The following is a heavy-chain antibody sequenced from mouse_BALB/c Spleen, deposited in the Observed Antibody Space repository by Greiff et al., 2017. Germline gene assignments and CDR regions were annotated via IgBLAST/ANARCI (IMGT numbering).Heavy chain of an antibody. V-gene: IGHV14-3*02. CDR2: IDPANGNT. CDR3: ARPPFHY. J-gene: IGHJ2*01. Sequence: VHVKQSGAELVKPGASVKLSCTASGFNIKDTYMHWVKQRPEQGLEWIGRIDPANGNTKYDPKFQGKATITADTSSNTAYLQLSSLTSEDTAVYYCARPPFHYWGQGTTLTVSS. CDR1: GFNIKDTY.